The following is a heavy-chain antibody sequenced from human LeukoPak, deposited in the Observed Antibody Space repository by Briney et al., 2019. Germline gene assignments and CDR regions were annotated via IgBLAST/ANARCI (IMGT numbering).Heavy chain of an antibody. J-gene: IGHJ6*03. CDR1: GGSFSGYY. D-gene: IGHD2-15*01. Sequence: SETLSLTCAVYGGSFSGYYWSWIRQPPGKGLEWIGEINHSGSTNYNPSLKSRVTISVDTSKNQFSLKLSSVTAADTAVYHCARGGYCSGGSCYRPNSYYYYMDVWGKGTTVTVS. CDR2: INHSGST. CDR3: ARGGYCSGGSCYRPNSYYYYMDV. V-gene: IGHV4-34*01.